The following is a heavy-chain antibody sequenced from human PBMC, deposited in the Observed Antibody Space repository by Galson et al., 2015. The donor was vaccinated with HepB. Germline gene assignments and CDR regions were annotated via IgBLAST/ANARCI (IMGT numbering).Heavy chain of an antibody. D-gene: IGHD6-13*01. J-gene: IGHJ6*03. CDR2: ISAYNGNT. CDR1: GYTFTSYG. CDR3: ARLFPLPRPSDHSSSWYTPPYYYYMDV. Sequence: SVKVSCKASGYTFTSYGISWVRQAPGQGLEWMGWISAYNGNTNYAQKLQGRVTMTTDTSTSTAYMELRSLRSDDTAVYYCARLFPLPRPSDHSSSWYTPPYYYYMDVWGKGTTATVSS. V-gene: IGHV1-18*01.